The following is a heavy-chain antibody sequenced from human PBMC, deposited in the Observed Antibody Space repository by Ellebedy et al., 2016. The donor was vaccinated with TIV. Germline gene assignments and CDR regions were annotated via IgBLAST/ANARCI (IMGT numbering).Heavy chain of an antibody. Sequence: GSLSLSXSVSGGSVSTPTYYWVWVRPPPGKGLEWIGSISFSGDTSYNPSLESRVTLSVDTSKNQFSLMVTSMTAADTAVYYCARLSSGWYGWFDPWGQGTLVTVSS. CDR3: ARLSSGWYGWFDP. J-gene: IGHJ5*02. V-gene: IGHV4-39*01. D-gene: IGHD6-19*01. CDR2: ISFSGDT. CDR1: GGSVSTPTYY.